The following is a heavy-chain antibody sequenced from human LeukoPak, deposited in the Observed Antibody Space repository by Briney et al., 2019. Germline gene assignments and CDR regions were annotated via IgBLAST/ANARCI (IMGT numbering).Heavy chain of an antibody. D-gene: IGHD6-6*01. CDR2: ISNSGTTI. V-gene: IGHV3-48*04. CDR3: ARADDSSSGYFDY. Sequence: GGSLRLSCAASGFTFSSYSMNWVRQAPGKGLEWVSYISNSGTTIYHADSVKGRFTSSRDNAKNSLYLQMNSLRAEDTAVYYCARADDSSSGYFDYWGQGTLVTVSS. J-gene: IGHJ4*02. CDR1: GFTFSSYS.